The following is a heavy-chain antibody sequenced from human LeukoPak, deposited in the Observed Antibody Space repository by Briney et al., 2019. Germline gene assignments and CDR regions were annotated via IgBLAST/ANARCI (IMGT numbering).Heavy chain of an antibody. CDR3: AREWGNAGLFDY. CDR2: IYTSGST. D-gene: IGHD1-26*01. J-gene: IGHJ4*02. CDR1: GGSMSSGSYY. V-gene: IGHV4-61*02. Sequence: SQTLSLTCTVSGGSMSSGSYYWSWIRQPAGKGLEWIGRIYTSGSTKYNPSVESRVTISVGTPKNQFSLKPNSVTAADTAVYYCAREWGNAGLFDYWGQETLVTVSS.